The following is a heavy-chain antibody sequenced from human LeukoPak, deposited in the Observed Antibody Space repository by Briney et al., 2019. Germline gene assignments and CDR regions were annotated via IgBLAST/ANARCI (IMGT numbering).Heavy chain of an antibody. CDR3: ARQGYSGWYGDEIDY. J-gene: IGHJ4*02. D-gene: IGHD6-19*01. CDR2: IDPSDSYT. Sequence: GESLKISCKGSGYSFTSYWISWVRQMPGKGLEWMGRIDPSDSYTNYSPSFQGHVTISADKSIGTAYLQWSSLKASDTAMYYCARQGYSGWYGDEIDYWGQGTLVTVSS. V-gene: IGHV5-10-1*01. CDR1: GYSFTSYW.